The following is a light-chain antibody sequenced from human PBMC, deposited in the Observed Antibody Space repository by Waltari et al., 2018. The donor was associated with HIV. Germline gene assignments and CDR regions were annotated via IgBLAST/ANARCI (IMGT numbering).Light chain of an antibody. V-gene: IGKV3-20*01. CDR1: QSVNSSF. CDR3: QQYGSSPLT. Sequence: EIVLTQSPGTLSLSPGERATLSCRASQSVNSSFLSWYKQKPGQAPRLLIYGASSRATGIPDRFSGGGSGTDFTLTISRLEPEDVAVYYCQQYGSSPLTFGGGTKVDIK. CDR2: GAS. J-gene: IGKJ4*01.